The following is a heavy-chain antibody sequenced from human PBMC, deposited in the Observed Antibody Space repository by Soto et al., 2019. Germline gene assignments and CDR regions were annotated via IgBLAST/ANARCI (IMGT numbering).Heavy chain of an antibody. V-gene: IGHV1-58*01. Sequence: ASVKVSCKASGFTFTSSAVQWVRQARGQRLEWIGWIVVGSGNTNYAQKFQERVTITRDMSTSTAYMELSSLRSEDTAVYYCAALGGVLLWFGESVPFDYWGQGTLVTVSS. CDR2: IVVGSGNT. D-gene: IGHD3-10*01. CDR1: GFTFTSSA. CDR3: AALGGVLLWFGESVPFDY. J-gene: IGHJ4*02.